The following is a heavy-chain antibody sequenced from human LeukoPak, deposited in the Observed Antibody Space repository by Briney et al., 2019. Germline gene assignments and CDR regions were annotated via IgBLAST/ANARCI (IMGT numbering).Heavy chain of an antibody. D-gene: IGHD3-10*01. J-gene: IGHJ4*02. V-gene: IGHV1-18*01. CDR3: ARDRYYGSGTWSYFDY. CDR2: ISGNNGNT. Sequence: GASVKVSCQASGYAFRSYGISWVRQAPGQGLEWMGWISGNNGNTDYAQKLQGRVTVTTYTSTSTAYMELRSLRFDDTAVYYCARDRYYGSGTWSYFDYWGQGTLVSVSS. CDR1: GYAFRSYG.